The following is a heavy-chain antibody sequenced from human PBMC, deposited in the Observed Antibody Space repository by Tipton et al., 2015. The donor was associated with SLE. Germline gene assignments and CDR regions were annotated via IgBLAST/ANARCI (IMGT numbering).Heavy chain of an antibody. D-gene: IGHD6-19*01. J-gene: IGHJ4*02. Sequence: SLRLSCETSGFNFITYGMHWVRQAPGKGLEWVAGVWFGGSESEKFYVESVKGRFSISRDNSKNTLYLQMNSLRAEDTAIYHCVKENSSGWYTGAFDFWGQGILVTVSS. CDR3: VKENSSGWYTGAFDF. CDR2: VWFGGSESEK. V-gene: IGHV3-33*03. CDR1: GFNFITYG.